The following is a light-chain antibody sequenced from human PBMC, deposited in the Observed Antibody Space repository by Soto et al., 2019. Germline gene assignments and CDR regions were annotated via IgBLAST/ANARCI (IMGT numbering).Light chain of an antibody. CDR3: QTWGTGLWV. J-gene: IGLJ3*02. Sequence: QPVLTQSPSASASLGASVKLTCTLSSGHSNYAIAWHQQQPEKGPRYLMKLNSDGSHSKGDGIPDRFSGSSSGAERYLTISSVQSEDEADYYCQTWGTGLWVFGGGTKLTVL. CDR1: SGHSNYA. V-gene: IGLV4-69*01. CDR2: LNSDGSH.